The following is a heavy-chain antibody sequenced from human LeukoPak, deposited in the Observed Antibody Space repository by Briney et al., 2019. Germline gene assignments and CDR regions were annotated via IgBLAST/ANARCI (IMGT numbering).Heavy chain of an antibody. D-gene: IGHD5-24*01. CDR3: VKDLGVGYISESFDL. Sequence: GGSLRLSCAASGFRFNSHGINWVRQAPGKGLEWVSFIRYDGDHKYYAESVQGRFTISRDDSKNILYLQMNSLRAGDTAVYYCVKDLGVGYISESFDLWGQGTMVTVSS. CDR1: GFRFNSHG. V-gene: IGHV3-30*02. CDR2: IRYDGDHK. J-gene: IGHJ3*01.